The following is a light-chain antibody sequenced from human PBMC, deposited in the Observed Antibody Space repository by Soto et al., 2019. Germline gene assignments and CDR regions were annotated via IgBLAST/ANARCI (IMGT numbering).Light chain of an antibody. V-gene: IGKV3-20*01. CDR2: GAS. Sequence: IWCTQSPGPLSLSPGERATLSCRAIQTVSRNNLVWYQQRPGQPPRLLIYGASSRATGIPDRFSGGGSGTDFTLTISRLEPEDFAVYYCQHYNSSPPITFGQGTLLEIK. CDR3: QHYNSSPPIT. J-gene: IGKJ5*01. CDR1: QTVSRNN.